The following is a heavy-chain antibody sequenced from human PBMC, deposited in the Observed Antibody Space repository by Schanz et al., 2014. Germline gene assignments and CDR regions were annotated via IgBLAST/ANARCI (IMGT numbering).Heavy chain of an antibody. CDR3: ANNWNLDY. V-gene: IGHV3-23*01. CDR2: ISGSGGST. CDR1: GFAFSSYG. Sequence: EVQLLESGGGLVQPGGSLRLSCLASGFAFSSYGMNWLRQAPGKGLEWVSAISGSGGSTYYADSVKGRFTISRDNSKNTLYLQMNSLRAEDTAVYYCANNWNLDYWGQGTLVTVSS. D-gene: IGHD1-20*01. J-gene: IGHJ4*02.